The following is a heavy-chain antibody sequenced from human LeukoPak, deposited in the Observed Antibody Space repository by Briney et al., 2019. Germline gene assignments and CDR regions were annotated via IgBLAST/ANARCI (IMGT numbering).Heavy chain of an antibody. CDR2: INPNSGGT. J-gene: IGHJ5*02. CDR1: GYTFTGYY. CDR3: ARALSWTTVTTDNWFDP. Sequence: ASVKISFKASGYTFTGYYMHWVRPAPGQGLEWMGWINPNSGGTNYAQKFQGRVTMTRETSISPAYMELSRLRSDDTAAYYCARALSWTTVTTDNWFDPWGQGTLVTVSS. D-gene: IGHD4-11*01. V-gene: IGHV1-2*02.